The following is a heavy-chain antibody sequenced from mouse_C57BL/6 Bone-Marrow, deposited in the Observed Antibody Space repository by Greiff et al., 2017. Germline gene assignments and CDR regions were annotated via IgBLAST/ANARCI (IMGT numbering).Heavy chain of an antibody. J-gene: IGHJ4*01. V-gene: IGHV5-17*01. CDR3: AREIYPLYYYAMDY. CDR2: ISSVSSTI. CDR1: GFNFSDYG. Sequence: EVKVVESGGGLVKPGGSLKLSCAASGFNFSDYGMHWVRQAPEKGLEWVDYISSVSSTIYYADTVKGRFTITRDNAKNTLFLQMTSLRSEDTAMYYCAREIYPLYYYAMDYWGQGTSVTVSS.